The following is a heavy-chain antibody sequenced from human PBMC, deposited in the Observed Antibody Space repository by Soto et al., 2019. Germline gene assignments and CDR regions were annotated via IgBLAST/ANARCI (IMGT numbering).Heavy chain of an antibody. D-gene: IGHD3-22*01. CDR2: IYYSGST. Sequence: SETLSLTCSVSGGSISTSSYYWSWIRQHPGKGLEWIGYIYYSGSTYYNPSLKSRVTISVDTSKNQFSLKLSSVTAADTAVYYCARDTWARRTYYYDTSDTSWGQGTLVTVSS. V-gene: IGHV4-31*03. CDR1: GGSISTSSYY. CDR3: ARDTWARRTYYYDTSDTS. J-gene: IGHJ5*02.